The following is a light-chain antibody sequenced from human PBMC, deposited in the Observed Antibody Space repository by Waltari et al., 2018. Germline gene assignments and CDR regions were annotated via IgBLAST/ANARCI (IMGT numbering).Light chain of an antibody. CDR3: LQDYNDPWT. V-gene: IGKV1-6*01. Sequence: AIQMTPSPSSLSASVVDRVTITCRASHGIRNDLGWYQPKPGKAPKLLIYAASSLQSGVPSRFSGSGSGTDFTLTISSLQPEDFATYYCLQDYNDPWTFGQGTKVEIK. CDR2: AAS. CDR1: HGIRND. J-gene: IGKJ1*01.